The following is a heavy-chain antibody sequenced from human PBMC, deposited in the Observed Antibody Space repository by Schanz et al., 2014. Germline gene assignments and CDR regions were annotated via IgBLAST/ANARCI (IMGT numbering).Heavy chain of an antibody. CDR3: ALREKPYGPFAS. J-gene: IGHJ4*02. CDR2: IYYSGNT. CDR1: GGSISSGGYS. D-gene: IGHD3-10*01. V-gene: IGHV4-30-2*06. Sequence: LQLQESGSGLMKPSQTLSLTCAVSGGSISSGGYSWNWIRQSPGKGLEWIGYIYYSGNTYYNPSLKSRVTISVARSKNQFSLRRDSVTAADTAVYYCALREKPYGPFASWGQGALVTVSS.